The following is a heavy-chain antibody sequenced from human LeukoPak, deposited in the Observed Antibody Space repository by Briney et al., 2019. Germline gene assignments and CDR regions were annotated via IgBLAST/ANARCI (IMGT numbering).Heavy chain of an antibody. CDR3: ARFSSGWYRGYFFDY. D-gene: IGHD6-19*01. J-gene: IGHJ4*02. V-gene: IGHV4-59*08. CDR2: IYSSGGG. CDR1: GDSINNYY. Sequence: SETLSLTCTVSGDSINNYYWNWIRQFPGEGLEWIGYIYSSGGGNYNPSLKSRVTISVDTSKNQFSLKLSSVTAADTAVYYCARFSSGWYRGYFFDYWGQGTLVTVSS.